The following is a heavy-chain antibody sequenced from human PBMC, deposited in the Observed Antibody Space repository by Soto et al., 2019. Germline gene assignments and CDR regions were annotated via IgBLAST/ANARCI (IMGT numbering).Heavy chain of an antibody. CDR2: LSADNGNT. CDR3: ERAIQTVGRRAKDAFPV. D-gene: IGHD1-26*01. J-gene: IGHJ3*01. CDR1: GFTFSDNR. V-gene: IGHV1-3*01. Sequence: QVQLVQSGAELKKPGASVNVSCTASGFTFSDNRINWVRQVPGQGLEWMGWLSADNGNTRYAETFQGRVNISRHPPASIADWELSGLPYDDTPLFFCERAIQTVGRRAKDAFPVWGQGNVINVS.